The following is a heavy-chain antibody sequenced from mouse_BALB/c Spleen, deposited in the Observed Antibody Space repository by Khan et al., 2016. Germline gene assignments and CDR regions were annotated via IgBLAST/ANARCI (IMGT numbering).Heavy chain of an antibody. CDR2: ISYSGST. J-gene: IGHJ2*01. Sequence: EVQLQESGPGLVKPSQSLSLTCTVTGYSITSDYAWNWIRQFPGNKLEWMGYISYSGSTSYNPSLKSRISITRDTSKNQFFLQLNSVTTEDTATYHCASRNWDVDYWGQGTTLTVSS. CDR1: GYSITSDYA. CDR3: ASRNWDVDY. V-gene: IGHV3-2*02. D-gene: IGHD4-1*02.